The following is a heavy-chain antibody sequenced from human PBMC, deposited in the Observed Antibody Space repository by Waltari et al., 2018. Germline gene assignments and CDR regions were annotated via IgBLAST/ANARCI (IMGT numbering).Heavy chain of an antibody. J-gene: IGHJ3*02. D-gene: IGHD1-26*01. CDR1: GYTFTSYG. Sequence: VQSXAEXKKPGASVKVSCKASGYTFTSYGISWVRQAPGQGLEWMGWISAYNGNTKYAQKLQGRVTMTTDTSTSTAYMELRSLRSDDTAVYYCARAKGGSYLDAFDIWGQGTMVTVSS. CDR3: ARAKGGSYLDAFDI. CDR2: ISAYNGNT. V-gene: IGHV1-18*01.